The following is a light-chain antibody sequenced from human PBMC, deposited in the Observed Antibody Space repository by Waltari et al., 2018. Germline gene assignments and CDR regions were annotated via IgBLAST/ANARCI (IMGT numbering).Light chain of an antibody. Sequence: DIQMTQSPSSLSASVGDRITITCRASQSIDFYLHWYRQRPGKAPELLIYASNILQSGVPSRFRGSGSGTEFTLTISSLPTEDFAIYYCQQSYSSPWTFGPGTKVEIK. CDR2: ASN. J-gene: IGKJ1*01. CDR1: QSIDFY. V-gene: IGKV1-39*01. CDR3: QQSYSSPWT.